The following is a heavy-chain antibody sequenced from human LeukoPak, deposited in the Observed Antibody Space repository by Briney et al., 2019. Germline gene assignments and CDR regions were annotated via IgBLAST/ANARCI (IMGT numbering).Heavy chain of an antibody. CDR2: INPSGGST. CDR3: ASTMIRGVIYYYYMDV. Sequence: GSSVKVSCKASGGTFISYPISWVRQAPGQGLEWMGIINPSGGSTSYAQKFQGRVTMTRDTSTSTVYMELSSLRSEDTAVYYCASTMIRGVIYYYYMDVWGKGTTVTVSS. V-gene: IGHV1-46*01. D-gene: IGHD3-10*01. J-gene: IGHJ6*03. CDR1: GGTFISYP.